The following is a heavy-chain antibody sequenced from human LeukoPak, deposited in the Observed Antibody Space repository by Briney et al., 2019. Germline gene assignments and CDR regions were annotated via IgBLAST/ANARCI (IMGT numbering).Heavy chain of an antibody. Sequence: GGSLRLSCAASGFTLSSSEFHWVRQAPGKGLEWVSAIGTPGDTYYSGSVKGRFTISRENARNSLYLQMDSLTAGDTAVYYCARDGTSGCGWNDRYLDLWGRGTLLTVSS. CDR1: GFTLSSSE. CDR2: IGTPGDT. V-gene: IGHV3-13*01. CDR3: ARDGTSGCGWNDRYLDL. D-gene: IGHD1-1*01. J-gene: IGHJ2*01.